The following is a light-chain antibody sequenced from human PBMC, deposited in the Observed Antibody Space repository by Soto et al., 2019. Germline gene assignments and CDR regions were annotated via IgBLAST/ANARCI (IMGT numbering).Light chain of an antibody. J-gene: IGLJ3*02. CDR3: QTWGSGIRV. CDR2: LNSDGSH. CDR1: SGHSNYA. Sequence: QPALSQSPSASASLGASVKLTCTLSSGHSNYAIAWHQQQPEKGPRYLMKLNSDGSHSKGDGIPDRFSGSSSGAERYLTISSLQSEDEAEYYCQTWGSGIRVFGGGTKLTVL. V-gene: IGLV4-69*01.